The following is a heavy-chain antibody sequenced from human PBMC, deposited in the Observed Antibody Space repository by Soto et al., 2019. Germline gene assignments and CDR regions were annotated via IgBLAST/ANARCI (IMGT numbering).Heavy chain of an antibody. CDR1: GFTFSSYG. J-gene: IGHJ4*02. V-gene: IGHV3-33*01. CDR3: ARVDLYSYGFGGFDY. Sequence: QVQLVESGGGVVQPGRSLRLSCAASGFTFSSYGMHWVRQAPGKGLEWVAVIWYDGSNKYYADSVKGRFTISRDNSKNTLYLQMNSLRAEDTAVYYCARVDLYSYGFGGFDYWGQGTLVNVSS. CDR2: IWYDGSNK. D-gene: IGHD5-18*01.